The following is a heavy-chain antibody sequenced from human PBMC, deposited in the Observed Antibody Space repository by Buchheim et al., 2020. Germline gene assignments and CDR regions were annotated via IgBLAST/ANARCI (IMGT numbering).Heavy chain of an antibody. CDR3: ARDYSYSSGPYYYYGMDV. D-gene: IGHD6-19*01. CDR2: ISYDGSNK. Sequence: QVQLVESGGGVVQPGRSLRLSCAASGFTFSSYAMHWVRQAPGKGLEWVAVISYDGSNKYYADSVKGRFTISRDNSKNTLYLQMNSLRAEDTAVYYCARDYSYSSGPYYYYGMDVWGQGTT. V-gene: IGHV3-30-3*01. J-gene: IGHJ6*02. CDR1: GFTFSSYA.